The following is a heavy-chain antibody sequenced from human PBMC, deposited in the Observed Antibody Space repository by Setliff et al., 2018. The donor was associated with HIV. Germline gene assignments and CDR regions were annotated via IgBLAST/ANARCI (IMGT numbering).Heavy chain of an antibody. D-gene: IGHD1-26*01. CDR3: AKDRSGSYSFARD. J-gene: IGHJ4*02. Sequence: GGSLRLSCAASGFTFSSYEMNWVRQAPGKGLEWLSYISSSGSTIYYADSVKGRFTVSRDNAKNSLYLQMHSLRAEDTAVYYCAKDRSGSYSFARDWGQGTLVTVSS. V-gene: IGHV3-48*03. CDR1: GFTFSSYE. CDR2: ISSSGSTI.